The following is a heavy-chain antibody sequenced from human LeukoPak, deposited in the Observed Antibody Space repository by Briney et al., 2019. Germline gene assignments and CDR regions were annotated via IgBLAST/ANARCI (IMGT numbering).Heavy chain of an antibody. V-gene: IGHV1-69*13. J-gene: IGHJ1*01. Sequence: GASVKISCKASGGTFSSYAISWVRQAPGQGLERMGGIIPIFGTANYAQKFQGRVTITADESTSTAYMELSSLRSEDTAVYYCARGQYSGSYYWDEYFQHWGQGTLVTVSS. D-gene: IGHD1-26*01. CDR1: GGTFSSYA. CDR2: IIPIFGTA. CDR3: ARGQYSGSYYWDEYFQH.